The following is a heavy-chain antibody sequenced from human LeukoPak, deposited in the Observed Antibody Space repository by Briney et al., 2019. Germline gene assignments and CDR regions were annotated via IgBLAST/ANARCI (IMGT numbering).Heavy chain of an antibody. D-gene: IGHD4-23*01. CDR1: GGSISSYY. Sequence: SETLSITCTVSGGSISSYYWSWIRQPPGKGLEWIGYIYYSGSTNYNPSLKSRVTISVDTSKKQFSLKLSSVTAADTAVYYCATLTTVVKLNAFDIWGQGTMVTVSS. CDR3: ATLTTVVKLNAFDI. CDR2: IYYSGST. V-gene: IGHV4-59*08. J-gene: IGHJ3*02.